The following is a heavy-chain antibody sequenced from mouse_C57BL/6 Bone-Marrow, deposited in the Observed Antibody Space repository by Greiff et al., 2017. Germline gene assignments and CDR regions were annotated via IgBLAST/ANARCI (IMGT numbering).Heavy chain of an antibody. CDR2: IDPSDSYT. CDR3: ARGGYGSSYPYYFDY. V-gene: IGHV1-59*01. CDR1: GYTFTSYW. J-gene: IGHJ2*01. D-gene: IGHD1-1*01. Sequence: QVQLKQPGAELVRPGTSVKLSCKASGYTFTSYWMHWVKQRPGQGLEWIGVIDPSDSYTTYNQKFKGKATLTVATSSSTAYMQLSSLTSEDSAVYYCARGGYGSSYPYYFDYWGQGTTLTVSS.